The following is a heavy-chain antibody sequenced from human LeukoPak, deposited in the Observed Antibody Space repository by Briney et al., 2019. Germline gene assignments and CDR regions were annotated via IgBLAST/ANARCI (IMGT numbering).Heavy chain of an antibody. CDR1: GYTFTSYG. CDR2: ISPYNGNT. CDR3: ARDQYDYVWGSYRPYFDY. J-gene: IGHJ4*02. Sequence: ASVKVSCKASGYTFTSYGIGWVRQAPGQGLEWMGSISPYNGNTNYAERLQGRVIMTTDTSTRTAYMELRSLRSDDTAVFYCARDQYDYVWGSYRPYFDYWGQGTLVTVSS. D-gene: IGHD3-16*02. V-gene: IGHV1-18*04.